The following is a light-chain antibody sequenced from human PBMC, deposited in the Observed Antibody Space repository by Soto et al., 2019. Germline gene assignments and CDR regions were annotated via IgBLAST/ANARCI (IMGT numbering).Light chain of an antibody. CDR3: KSYAGSNTYV. CDR1: KXDIGVYDF. V-gene: IGLV2-8*01. Sequence: QSVLTQPPSASGSPGQSLTISCTGTKXDIGVYDFVSWYQHHPGKAPRLIIYEVVQRPSGVPDRFSGSKSGNTASLTVSGLQAADEADYFCKSYAGSNTYVFGSGTKVTVL. CDR2: EVV. J-gene: IGLJ1*01.